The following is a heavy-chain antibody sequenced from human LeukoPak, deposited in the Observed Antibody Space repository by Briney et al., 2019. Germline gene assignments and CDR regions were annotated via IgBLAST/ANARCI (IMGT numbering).Heavy chain of an antibody. J-gene: IGHJ4*02. Sequence: ASVKVSCKASGYTFTSYYMHWVRQAPGQGLEWMGITNPSGGSTSYAQKFQGRVTMTRDMSTSTVYMELSSLRSEDTAVYYCARVPARFRSGWCYFDYWGQGTLVTVSS. CDR1: GYTFTSYY. V-gene: IGHV1-46*01. D-gene: IGHD6-19*01. CDR3: ARVPARFRSGWCYFDY. CDR2: TNPSGGST.